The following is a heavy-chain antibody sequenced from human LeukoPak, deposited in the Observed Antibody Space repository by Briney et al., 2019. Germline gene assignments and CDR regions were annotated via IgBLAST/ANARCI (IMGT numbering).Heavy chain of an antibody. Sequence: GGSLRLSCAASGFTFSSYSMNWVRQAPGKGLEWVSSLSSSSNYIYYADSVKGRFTISRDNAKNSLYLQMNSLRAEDTAVYYCAREVDTAMVTFFDYWGQGILVTVSS. CDR3: AREVDTAMVTFFDY. J-gene: IGHJ4*02. D-gene: IGHD5-18*01. CDR1: GFTFSSYS. CDR2: LSSSSNYI. V-gene: IGHV3-21*01.